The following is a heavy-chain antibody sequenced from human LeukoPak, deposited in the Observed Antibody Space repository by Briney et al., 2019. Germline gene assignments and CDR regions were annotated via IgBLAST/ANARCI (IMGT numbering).Heavy chain of an antibody. CDR1: GFTFSSYA. V-gene: IGHV3-23*01. CDR3: AKAPPGSYYYYYGMHV. D-gene: IGHD6-13*01. CDR2: ISGGGSGDAT. J-gene: IGHJ6*02. Sequence: PGGSLRLSCAASGFTFSSYAMSWVRQAPGKGLEWVSAISGGGSGDATYYADSVKGRFTISRYNSKNTLYLQMNSLRAEDTAVYYCAKAPPGSYYYYYGMHVWGQGTTVTVSS.